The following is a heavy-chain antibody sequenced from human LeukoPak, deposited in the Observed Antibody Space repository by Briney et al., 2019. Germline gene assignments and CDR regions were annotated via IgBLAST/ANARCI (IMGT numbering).Heavy chain of an antibody. CDR3: ARVPRGGDDWYFDL. V-gene: IGHV3-49*04. CDR2: IRSKAYGATT. D-gene: IGHD2-21*02. Sequence: GGSLRLSCTASGFTLGDNAMSWVRQAPGKGLEWVGFIRSKAYGATTEYAASMTGRFTISRDDSKSIAYLQMNSLKTEDTAVYFCARVPRGGDDWYFDLWGRGILVTVSS. J-gene: IGHJ2*01. CDR1: GFTLGDNA.